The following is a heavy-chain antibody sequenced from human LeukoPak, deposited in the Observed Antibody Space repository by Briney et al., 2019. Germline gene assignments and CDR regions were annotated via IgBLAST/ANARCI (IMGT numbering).Heavy chain of an antibody. Sequence: PGGSLRLSCAASGFTFSSYEMNWVRQAPGKGLEWVSYISSSGSTIYYADSVKGRFTISRDNAKNSLYLQMNSLRAEDMAVYYCARGFLGPFDYWSQGTLVTVSS. CDR3: ARGFLGPFDY. CDR2: ISSSGSTI. D-gene: IGHD2-21*01. V-gene: IGHV3-48*03. J-gene: IGHJ4*02. CDR1: GFTFSSYE.